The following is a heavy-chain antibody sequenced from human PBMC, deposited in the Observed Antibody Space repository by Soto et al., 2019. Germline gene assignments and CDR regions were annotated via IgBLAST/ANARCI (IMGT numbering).Heavy chain of an antibody. CDR3: AKDTAIIFDY. CDR2: FLGGGGIT. D-gene: IGHD3-10*01. Sequence: PGGSLRLSCAASGFTFDDYAMHWVRQAPGKGLEWVSIFLGGGGITYYADSVKGRFTISRDNSKNTLYLQMNSLRAEDTALYYCAKDTAIIFDYWGRGTLVTVSS. CDR1: GFTFDDYA. V-gene: IGHV3-23*01. J-gene: IGHJ4*02.